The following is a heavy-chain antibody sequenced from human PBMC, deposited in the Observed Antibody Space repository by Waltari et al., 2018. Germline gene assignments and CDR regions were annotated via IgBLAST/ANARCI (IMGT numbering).Heavy chain of an antibody. CDR2: ISYNGRNI. J-gene: IGHJ6*02. CDR1: EFTFRSSD. Sequence: QVQLVESGGGVVQPGRSLRLSCAASEFTFRSSDMHWVRQAPGKGLEWVAVISYNGRNIYYVDSVKGRFTISRDNSNKTLYLQMNSLRPEDTAVYYCARDYCDRTNCHGMDVWGQGTTVTVSS. D-gene: IGHD3-22*01. V-gene: IGHV3-30*04. CDR3: ARDYCDRTNCHGMDV.